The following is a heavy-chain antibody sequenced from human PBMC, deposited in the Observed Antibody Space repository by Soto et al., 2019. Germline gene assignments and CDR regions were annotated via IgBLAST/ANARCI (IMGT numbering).Heavy chain of an antibody. J-gene: IGHJ6*02. CDR2: IYPGDSDN. Sequence: PGESLKISCKGSGYSFTSYWIGWVRQMPGKVLEWMKIIYPGDSDNRYSPSFQGQVTISADKSIGTAYLQWSSLKASDTAMYYCARHRAYGSGSYYEAPPTGHYYFYAMDVWGLGTTVTISS. V-gene: IGHV5-51*01. CDR1: GYSFTSYW. CDR3: ARHRAYGSGSYYEAPPTGHYYFYAMDV. D-gene: IGHD3-10*01.